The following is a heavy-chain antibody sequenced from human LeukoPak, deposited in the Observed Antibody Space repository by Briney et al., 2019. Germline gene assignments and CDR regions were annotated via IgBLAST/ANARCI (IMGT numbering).Heavy chain of an antibody. CDR1: GFTFSRFA. CDR2: ISGSGSAGSN. D-gene: IGHD5-24*01. CDR3: AKSGYNRFDY. V-gene: IGHV3-23*01. J-gene: IGHJ4*02. Sequence: GESLTLSCAASGFTFSRFAMGWVRQAPGKGLEWVSTISGSGSAGSNYYADSVKSRFTISRDNSKNTLYLQMNRLRAEDTAIYYCAKSGYNRFDYWGQGTLVTVSS.